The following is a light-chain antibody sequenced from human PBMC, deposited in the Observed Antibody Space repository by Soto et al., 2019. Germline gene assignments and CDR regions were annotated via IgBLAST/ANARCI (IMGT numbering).Light chain of an antibody. CDR3: QTWDTGSGV. CDR2: VNSDGSH. CDR1: SGHRSNA. J-gene: IGLJ2*01. Sequence: QSVLTQPPSASASLGASVKLTCTLTSGHRSNAIAWHQQKPERGPRYLMKVNSDGSHNKGDGIPDRFSGSSSGAERYLTISSLQSEDEADYYCQTWDTGSGVFGGGTQLPS. V-gene: IGLV4-69*01.